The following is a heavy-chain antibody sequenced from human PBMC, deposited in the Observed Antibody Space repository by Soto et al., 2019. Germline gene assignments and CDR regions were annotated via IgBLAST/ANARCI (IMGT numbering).Heavy chain of an antibody. Sequence: ASETLSLTCTVSGGSISSSSYYWGWIRQPPGKGLEWIGSIYYSGSTYYNPSLKSRVTISVDTSKNQFSLKLSSVTAADTAVYYCARIWNYLNYYYYMDVWGKGTTVTVSS. J-gene: IGHJ6*03. V-gene: IGHV4-39*01. CDR3: ARIWNYLNYYYYMDV. CDR2: IYYSGST. CDR1: GGSISSSSYY. D-gene: IGHD1-7*01.